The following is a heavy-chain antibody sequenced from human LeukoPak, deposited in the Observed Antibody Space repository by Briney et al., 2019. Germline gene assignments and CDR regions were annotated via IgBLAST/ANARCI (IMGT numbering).Heavy chain of an antibody. Sequence: GGSLRLSCAASGFTFSIYVMTWVRQAPGKGLGWVSTVSGSGGTTYHADSVKGRFTVSRDNSRNTLYLQMNSLRVEDTAVYFCAKTTGYSDYSPFHHWGQGTLVTVSS. CDR2: VSGSGGTT. CDR1: GFTFSIYV. CDR3: AKTTGYSDYSPFHH. J-gene: IGHJ1*01. V-gene: IGHV3-23*01. D-gene: IGHD4-11*01.